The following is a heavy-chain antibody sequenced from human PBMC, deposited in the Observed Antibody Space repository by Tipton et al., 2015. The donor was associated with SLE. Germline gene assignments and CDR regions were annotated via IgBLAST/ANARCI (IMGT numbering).Heavy chain of an antibody. J-gene: IGHJ5*02. CDR2: INHSGST. CDR3: ARGRSRGYSSSCWFDP. CDR1: GGSISSYY. D-gene: IGHD6-13*01. V-gene: IGHV4-34*01. Sequence: GLVKPSETPSLTCTVSGGSISSYYWSWIRQPPGKGLEWIGEINHSGSTNYNPSLKSRVTISVDTSKNQFSLKLSSVTAADTAVYYCARGRSRGYSSSCWFDPWGQGTLVTVSS.